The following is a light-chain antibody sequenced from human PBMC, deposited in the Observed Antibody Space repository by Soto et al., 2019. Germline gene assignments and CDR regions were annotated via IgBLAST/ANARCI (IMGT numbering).Light chain of an antibody. Sequence: IPMTQSPSSLSASVGDSVIVTCRASQSIANYLNWYQQKPGTAPNLLIYAASTLQSGVPSRFSGSGSGTDFTLTISSLQPEDFATYTCQQSYRSPCTFGQGTKVDVK. CDR3: QQSYRSPCT. CDR2: AAS. V-gene: IGKV1-39*01. J-gene: IGKJ1*01. CDR1: QSIANY.